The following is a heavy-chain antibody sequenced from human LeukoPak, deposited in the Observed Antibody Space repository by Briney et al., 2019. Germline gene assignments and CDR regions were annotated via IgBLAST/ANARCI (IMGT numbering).Heavy chain of an antibody. CDR1: GFTFSSYW. J-gene: IGHJ4*02. D-gene: IGHD6-19*01. CDR3: ARGGGPGWYGY. CDR2: INIDGSTT. V-gene: IGHV3-74*03. Sequence: GGSLRLSCAASGFTFSSYWMHWVRQVPGKGLVWVSRINIDGSTTTYADSVKGRFTISRDNAKNTLYLQMNSLRAEDTALYYCARGGGPGWYGYWGQGTLVTVSS.